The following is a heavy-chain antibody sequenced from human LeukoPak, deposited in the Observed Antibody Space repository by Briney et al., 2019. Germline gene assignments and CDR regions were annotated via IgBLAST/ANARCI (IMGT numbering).Heavy chain of an antibody. J-gene: IGHJ4*02. CDR2: IYYSGST. V-gene: IGHV4-59*01. D-gene: IGHD6-19*01. CDR1: GGSIRSYY. Sequence: SETLSLTCTVSGGSIRSYYWSWIRQPPGKGLEWIGYIYYSGSTNYNPSLKSRVTISVDTSKNQFSLKLSSVTAADTAVYYCARLPDQDSSGRAYDYWGQGTLVTVSS. CDR3: ARLPDQDSSGRAYDY.